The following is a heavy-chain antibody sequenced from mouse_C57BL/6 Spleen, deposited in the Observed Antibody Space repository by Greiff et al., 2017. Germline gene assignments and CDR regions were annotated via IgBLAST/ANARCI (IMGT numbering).Heavy chain of an antibody. Sequence: EVQLVESGGGLVQPGGSLSLSCAASGFTFTDSYMSWVRQPPGEALEWLGFIRNKANGYTTEYSASVKGRFTISRDNSKSSLYLHMHALRAENSATYYCARYDYYAMDYGGQGNSVTVSS. CDR2: IRNKANGYTT. CDR3: ARYDYYAMDY. J-gene: IGHJ4*01. V-gene: IGHV7-3*01. CDR1: GFTFTDSY.